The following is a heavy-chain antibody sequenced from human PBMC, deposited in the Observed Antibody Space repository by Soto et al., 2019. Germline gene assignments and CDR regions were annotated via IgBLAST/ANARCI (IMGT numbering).Heavy chain of an antibody. V-gene: IGHV1-18*04. CDR2: ISAYNGNT. D-gene: IGHD3-3*01. J-gene: IGHJ6*02. CDR3: ARDRRSYYVFWRGPIYGMDV. Sequence: ASVKVSCKASGYNFTSYGISWVRQAPGQGLEWMGWISAYNGNTNYAQKLQGRVTMTTDTSTSTAYMELRSLRSDDTAVYYCARDRRSYYVFWRGPIYGMDVSG. CDR1: GYNFTSYG.